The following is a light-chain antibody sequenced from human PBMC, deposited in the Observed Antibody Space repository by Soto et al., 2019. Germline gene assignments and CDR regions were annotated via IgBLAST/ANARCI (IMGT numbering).Light chain of an antibody. Sequence: DIVMTQSPDSLAVSLGERATINCKSSQSVFHTSYNRNYLAWYLQKPGQPPKVLMYWASTRESGVPDRFSGSGSGTDFTLTITSLQHEDVAVYYCQQYYTLPYSFGQGTKLEIQ. CDR3: QQYYTLPYS. V-gene: IGKV4-1*01. CDR1: QSVFHTSYNRNY. J-gene: IGKJ2*03. CDR2: WAS.